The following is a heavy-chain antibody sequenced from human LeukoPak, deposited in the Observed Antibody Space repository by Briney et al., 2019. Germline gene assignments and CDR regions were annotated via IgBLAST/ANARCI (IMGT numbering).Heavy chain of an antibody. CDR2: INPNSGGT. CDR1: GYTFTGYY. CDR3: ARDPTRGYDFWSGYYEGGDY. V-gene: IGHV1-2*02. D-gene: IGHD3-3*01. J-gene: IGHJ4*02. Sequence: ASVKVSCKASGYTFTGYYMHWVRQAPGQGLEWMGWINPNSGGTNYAQKFQGRVTMTRDTSISTAYMELSRLRSDDPAVYYCARDPTRGYDFWSGYYEGGDYWGQGTLVTVSS.